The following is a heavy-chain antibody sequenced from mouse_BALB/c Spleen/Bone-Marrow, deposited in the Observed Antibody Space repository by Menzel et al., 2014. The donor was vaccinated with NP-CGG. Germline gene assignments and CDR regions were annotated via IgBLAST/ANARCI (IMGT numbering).Heavy chain of an antibody. CDR1: GFNIKDYY. J-gene: IGHJ2*01. Sequence: EVQLQQSGAELVGPGALVKLSCKASGFNIKDYYMHWVKQRPEQGLEWIGWIDPENGNTIYDPKFQGKASITADTSSNTAYLQLSSPTSEDTAVYYCASYYGSSYDYFDYWGQGTTLTVSS. V-gene: IGHV14-1*02. D-gene: IGHD1-1*01. CDR2: IDPENGNT. CDR3: ASYYGSSYDYFDY.